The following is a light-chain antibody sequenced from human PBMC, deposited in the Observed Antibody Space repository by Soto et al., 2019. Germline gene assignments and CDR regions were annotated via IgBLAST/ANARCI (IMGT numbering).Light chain of an antibody. CDR1: QSVRSD. CDR2: GAS. J-gene: IGKJ5*01. Sequence: EIVMTQSPGTLSVAPGERATLSCRASQSVRSDVAWYQHKPGQAPRLLIYGASTRATGIPARFIGSGSETEFTLTLSSLQSEDFAIYYCQQYNNWVVTFGHGTRLEI. V-gene: IGKV3-15*01. CDR3: QQYNNWVVT.